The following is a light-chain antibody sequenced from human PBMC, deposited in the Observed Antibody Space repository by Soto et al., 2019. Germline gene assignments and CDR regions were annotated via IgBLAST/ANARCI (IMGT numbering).Light chain of an antibody. V-gene: IGKV3-20*01. CDR1: QSVSSSY. J-gene: IGKJ4*01. CDR2: GAS. Sequence: EIVLTQSPGTLSLSPGERATLSCRASQSVSSSYLAWYQQKPGQAPRLLINGASSRATGIPDRFSGSGSGTDFTLTISRLEPEDFAVYYCQQYCSSPLTFGGGTKVEIK. CDR3: QQYCSSPLT.